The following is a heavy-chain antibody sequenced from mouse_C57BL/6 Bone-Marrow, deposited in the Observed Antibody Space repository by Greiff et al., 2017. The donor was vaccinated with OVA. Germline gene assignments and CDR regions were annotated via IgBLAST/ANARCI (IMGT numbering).Heavy chain of an antibody. CDR1: GHTFTSYW. D-gene: IGHD1-1*01. V-gene: IGHV1-69*01. CDR3: AREEYYGSSPCV. CDR2: IDPSDSYT. J-gene: IGHJ1*03. Sequence: QVQLQQPGAELVMPGASVKLSCKASGHTFTSYWMHWVKQRPGQGLEWIGEIDPSDSYTNYNQKFKGKSTLTVDKSSSTAYMQLSSLTSEDSAVYYCAREEYYGSSPCVWGTGTTVTVSS.